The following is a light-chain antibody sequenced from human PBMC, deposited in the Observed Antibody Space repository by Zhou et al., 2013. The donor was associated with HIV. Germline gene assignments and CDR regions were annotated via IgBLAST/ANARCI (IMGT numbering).Light chain of an antibody. J-gene: IGKJ2*01. CDR3: QQFGGSPRYT. CDR2: GVF. Sequence: IVLTQSPGTLSLSPGETATLSCRASQTLSNNYLAWYHQRPGQAPRLLISGVFNRATGIPDRFSGSGSGTDFTLTIHRLEPEDFGVYYCQQFGGSPRYTFGQGTRLDIK. V-gene: IGKV3-20*01. CDR1: QTLSNNY.